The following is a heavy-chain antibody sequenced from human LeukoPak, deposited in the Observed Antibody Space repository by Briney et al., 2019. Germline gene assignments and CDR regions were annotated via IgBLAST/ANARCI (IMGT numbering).Heavy chain of an antibody. J-gene: IGHJ4*02. V-gene: IGHV3-23*01. CDR1: GFTFSSHG. CDR3: ARDLVVRGVTYSFDY. D-gene: IGHD3-10*01. CDR2: ISGSGDNT. Sequence: GGSLRLSCAASGFTFSSHGMSWVRQAPGKGLEWVSTISGSGDNTYYADSVKGRFTISRDNSKNTLYLQMNSLRAEDTAVYYCARDLVVRGVTYSFDYWGQGTLVTVSS.